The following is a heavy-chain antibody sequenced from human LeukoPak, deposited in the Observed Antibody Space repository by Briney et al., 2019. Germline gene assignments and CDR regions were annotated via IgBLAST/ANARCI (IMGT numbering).Heavy chain of an antibody. Sequence: GGSLRLSCEVSGFAFSSYWMNWVRQAPGKGLEWVANIKQDGSDKYYVDSVKGRFTISRDNAKNSLYLQMNSLRAEDTAVYYCAIIPRAAAGPSARSPFHYWGQGTLVTVSS. D-gene: IGHD6-13*01. J-gene: IGHJ4*02. CDR1: GFAFSSYW. V-gene: IGHV3-7*01. CDR2: IKQDGSDK. CDR3: AIIPRAAAGPSARSPFHY.